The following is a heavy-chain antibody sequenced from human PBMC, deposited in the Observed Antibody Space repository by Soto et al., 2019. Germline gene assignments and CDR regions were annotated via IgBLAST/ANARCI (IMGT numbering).Heavy chain of an antibody. V-gene: IGHV3-64D*08. D-gene: IGHD6-13*01. CDR1: GFTFSSYA. CDR2: ISSNGGST. CDR3: VKDRDSSSWYPFYYYYYGMDV. Sequence: GGSLRLSCSASGFTFSSYAMHWVRQAPGKGLEYVSAISSNGGSTYYADSVKGRFTISRDNSKNTLYPQMSSLRAEDTAVYYCVKDRDSSSWYPFYYYYYGMDVWDQGTTVTVSS. J-gene: IGHJ6*02.